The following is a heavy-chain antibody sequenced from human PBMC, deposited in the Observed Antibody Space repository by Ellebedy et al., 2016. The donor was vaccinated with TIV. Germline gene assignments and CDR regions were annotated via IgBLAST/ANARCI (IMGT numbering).Heavy chain of an antibody. Sequence: PGGSLRLSCKGSGYRFTSYWIGWVRQMPGKGLEWMGRIDPSDSTTNYSPSFQGHVTISADKSITTAFLQWSSLRASDTAIYYCARQERQGGGIWGQGILVTVSS. CDR3: ARQERQGGGI. CDR2: IDPSDSTT. D-gene: IGHD3-16*01. CDR1: GYRFTSYW. V-gene: IGHV5-10-1*01. J-gene: IGHJ4*02.